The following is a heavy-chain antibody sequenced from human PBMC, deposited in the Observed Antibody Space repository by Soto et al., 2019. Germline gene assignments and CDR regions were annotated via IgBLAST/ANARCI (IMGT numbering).Heavy chain of an antibody. J-gene: IGHJ6*02. CDR1: GFTFSSYS. Sequence: GGSLRLSCAACGFTFSSYSMNWVLQAPGKXLEWVSSISSSSSYIYYADSVKGRFTISRDNAKNSLYLQMNSLRAEDTAVYYCARSPSDVSTVTTFFYYYYGMDVWGQGTTVTVSS. CDR2: ISSSSSYI. CDR3: ARSPSDVSTVTTFFYYYYGMDV. D-gene: IGHD4-4*01. V-gene: IGHV3-21*01.